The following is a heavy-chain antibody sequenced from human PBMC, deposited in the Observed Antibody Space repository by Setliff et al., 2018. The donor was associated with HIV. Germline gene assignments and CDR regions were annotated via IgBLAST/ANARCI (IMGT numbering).Heavy chain of an antibody. V-gene: IGHV4-61*02. Sequence: SETLSLTCTVSGGSISSGSYYWSWIRQPAGKGLEWIGRIHTSGNTNYNPSLKSRVTMSVDTSKKQFSLKLTSVTSADTAVYYCAGYGDYPLPKLIYWGQGTLVTVSS. CDR2: IHTSGNT. J-gene: IGHJ4*02. CDR3: AGYGDYPLPKLIY. D-gene: IGHD4-17*01. CDR1: GGSISSGSYY.